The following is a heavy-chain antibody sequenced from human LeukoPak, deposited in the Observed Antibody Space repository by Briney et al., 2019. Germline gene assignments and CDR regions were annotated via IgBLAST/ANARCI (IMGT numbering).Heavy chain of an antibody. V-gene: IGHV4-34*01. D-gene: IGHD3-3*01. CDR1: GGSFSGYY. CDR3: ARGRGYVLRFLEWLF. J-gene: IGHJ4*02. CDR2: INHSGST. Sequence: SETLSLTCAAYGGSFSGYYWSWLRQPPGKGLEWIGEINHSGSTNYNPSLKSRVTISVDTSKNQFSLKLSSVTAADTAVYYCARGRGYVLRFLEWLFWGQGTLVTVSS.